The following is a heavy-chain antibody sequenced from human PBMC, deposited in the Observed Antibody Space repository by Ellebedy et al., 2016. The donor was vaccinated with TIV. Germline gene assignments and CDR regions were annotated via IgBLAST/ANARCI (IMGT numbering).Heavy chain of an antibody. V-gene: IGHV1-3*01. D-gene: IGHD3-22*01. CDR3: ARGRRAYDSSAYYHP. CDR2: INAGNGNT. J-gene: IGHJ5*02. CDR1: GYTFTSYA. Sequence: AASVKVSCKASGYTFTSYAIHWVRQAPGQRLEWMGWINAGNGNTKYSQKFQGRVTITTDTSASTAYKELTSLISEDTAVYYCARGRRAYDSSAYYHPWGQGTLVTVSS.